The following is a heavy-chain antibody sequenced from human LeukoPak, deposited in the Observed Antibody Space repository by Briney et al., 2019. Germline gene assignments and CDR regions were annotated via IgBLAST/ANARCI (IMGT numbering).Heavy chain of an antibody. CDR1: GDTFTGYY. V-gene: IGHV1-2*02. J-gene: IGHJ1*01. D-gene: IGHD3-22*01. CDR3: VTDGVGYYDSSGYYYFQH. Sequence: ASVKVSCKASGDTFTGYYMHWVRQAPGQGLEWMGWINPNSGGTNYAQKFQGRVTMTRDTSISTAYMELSRLRSDDTAVYYCVTDGVGYYDSSGYYYFQHWGQGTLVTVSS. CDR2: INPNSGGT.